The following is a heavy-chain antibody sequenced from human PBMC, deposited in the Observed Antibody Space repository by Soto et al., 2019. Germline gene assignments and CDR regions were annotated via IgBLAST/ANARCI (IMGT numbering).Heavy chain of an antibody. CDR3: AHSLWFGDFSWFDP. CDR1: GFSLSTSGVG. D-gene: IGHD3-10*01. CDR2: IYWDDDK. Sequence: QITLKESGPTLVKPTQPLTLTCTFSGFSLSTSGVGVGWIRQPPGKALEWLALIYWDDDKRYSPSLKSRLTTTMDTSKNQVVLTMTNMDPVDTATYSCAHSLWFGDFSWFDPWGQGTLVTVSS. J-gene: IGHJ5*02. V-gene: IGHV2-5*02.